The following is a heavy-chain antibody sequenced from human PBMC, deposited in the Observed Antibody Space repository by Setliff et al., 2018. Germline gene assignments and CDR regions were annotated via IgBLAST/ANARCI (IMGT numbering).Heavy chain of an antibody. V-gene: IGHV3-7*01. CDR1: GFTFNKYW. CDR2: IDPDGIGK. CDR3: ARDGVSYGMDV. Sequence: QTGGSLRLSCAASGFTFNKYWMTWVRQAPGKGLEWVANIDPDGIGKYYIDSVRGRFTISRDNAQNTLYLHMNNLRAEDTAVFYCARDGVSYGMDVWGQGTTVTVSS. J-gene: IGHJ6*02.